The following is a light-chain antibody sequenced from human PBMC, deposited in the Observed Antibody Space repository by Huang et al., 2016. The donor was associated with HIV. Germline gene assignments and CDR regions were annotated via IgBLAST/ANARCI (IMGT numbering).Light chain of an antibody. CDR1: QSVSSSY. J-gene: IGKJ2*01. CDR3: QQDYNLPYT. Sequence: EIVMTQSPATLSLSPGERATLSCRASQSVSSSYLSWYQQKPGQAPRLRIYGASTRATGIPARFSGSGSGTDFTLTISSLQPEDFAVYYCQQDYNLPYTFGQGTKLEIK. V-gene: IGKV3D-7*01. CDR2: GAS.